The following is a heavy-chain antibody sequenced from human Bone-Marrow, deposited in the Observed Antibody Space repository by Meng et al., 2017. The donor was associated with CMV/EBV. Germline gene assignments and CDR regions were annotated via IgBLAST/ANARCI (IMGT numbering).Heavy chain of an antibody. CDR3: ARDGSLDP. Sequence: GESLKISCAASGFTFSSYWMSWVRQAPGKGLEWVANIKQDGSEKYYVDTVKGRVTISRDNAKNSLYLQMNSLGDEDTAVYYCARDGSLDPWGQGTLVTVSS. V-gene: IGHV3-7*01. CDR2: IKQDGSEK. CDR1: GFTFSSYW. J-gene: IGHJ5*02.